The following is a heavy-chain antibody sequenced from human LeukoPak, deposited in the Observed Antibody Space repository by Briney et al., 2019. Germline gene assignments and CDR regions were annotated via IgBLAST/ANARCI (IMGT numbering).Heavy chain of an antibody. Sequence: SETLSLTCTVSGGSISSHYWSWIRQPPGKGLEWIGYIYYSGSTNYNPSLKSRVTISVDTSKNQFSLKLSSVTAADTAVYYCSRDVPAASYMDVWGKGTTVTVSS. CDR1: GGSISSHY. V-gene: IGHV4-59*11. CDR2: IYYSGST. J-gene: IGHJ6*03. D-gene: IGHD2-2*01. CDR3: SRDVPAASYMDV.